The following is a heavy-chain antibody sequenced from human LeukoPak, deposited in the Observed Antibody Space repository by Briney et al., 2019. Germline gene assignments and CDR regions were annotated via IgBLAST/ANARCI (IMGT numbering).Heavy chain of an antibody. CDR3: ARLLVATPGVDP. J-gene: IGHJ5*02. Sequence: GGSLRLSCAASGFTFSSYEMHWVRQAPGKGLEWIADISSSGTTIYYADSVKGRFTISRDNARNSLYLQMNSLRAEDTAVYYCARLLVATPGVDPWGQGTLVTVSS. D-gene: IGHD5-12*01. V-gene: IGHV3-48*03. CDR1: GFTFSSYE. CDR2: ISSSGTTI.